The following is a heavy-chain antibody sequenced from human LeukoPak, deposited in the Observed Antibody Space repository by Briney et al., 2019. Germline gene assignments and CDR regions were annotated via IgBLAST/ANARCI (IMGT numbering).Heavy chain of an antibody. CDR2: IRGSGVST. V-gene: IGHV3-23*01. CDR3: AKRQGSSASCCDY. J-gene: IGHJ4*02. Sequence: GGSLRLSCAASGLNFISYSMSWVSQAPGKGLEWVSVIRGSGVSTYYADSVKGRFTISRDNSKNTLYLQMNNLRAEDTAIYYCAKRQGSSASCCDYWGQGTLVTVSS. CDR1: GLNFISYS. D-gene: IGHD2-2*01.